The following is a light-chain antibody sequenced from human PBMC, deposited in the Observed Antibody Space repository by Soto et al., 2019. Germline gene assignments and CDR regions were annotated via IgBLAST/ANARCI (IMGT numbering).Light chain of an antibody. CDR2: DAS. Sequence: DIQMTQSPSSLSASVGDRVTITCQASHDITNYLNWYQQKPGKAPKLLIYDASNLETGVPSRFSGSVSGTDFTFTISSLQPEDIATYYCQQYDKGVYTFGQGTKLEIK. CDR3: QQYDKGVYT. CDR1: HDITNY. J-gene: IGKJ2*01. V-gene: IGKV1-33*01.